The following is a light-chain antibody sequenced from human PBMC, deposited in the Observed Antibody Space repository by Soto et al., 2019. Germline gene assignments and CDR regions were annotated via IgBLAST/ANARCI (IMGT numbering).Light chain of an antibody. CDR1: QNISNY. J-gene: IGKJ3*01. V-gene: IGKV1-39*01. Sequence: DIQMTQSPSSLSASVGDRVTITCRASQNISNYLNCYQQKPGKAPKLLIYAASSLQSGVPSRFSGCGSGTDFTLTISSLQPEDFATYYCQQSYSTPFTFGPGTKVDVK. CDR3: QQSYSTPFT. CDR2: AAS.